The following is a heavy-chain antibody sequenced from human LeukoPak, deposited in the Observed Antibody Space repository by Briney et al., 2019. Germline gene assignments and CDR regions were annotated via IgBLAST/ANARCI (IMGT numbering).Heavy chain of an antibody. D-gene: IGHD1-26*01. Sequence: TGGSLRLSCAAPGFTFSSYSMNWVRQAPGKGLEWVSHITASGTAMFYADSVKGRFTISRDNAKNSLYLQMNSLRDEDTAVYYCASSGSYRFDYWGQGTLVTVSS. CDR1: GFTFSSYS. CDR3: ASSGSYRFDY. CDR2: ITASGTAM. V-gene: IGHV3-48*02. J-gene: IGHJ4*02.